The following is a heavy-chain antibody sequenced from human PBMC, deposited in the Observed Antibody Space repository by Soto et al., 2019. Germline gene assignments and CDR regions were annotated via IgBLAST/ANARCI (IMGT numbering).Heavy chain of an antibody. V-gene: IGHV1-46*01. J-gene: IGHJ6*02. D-gene: IGHD1-7*01. CDR3: ARDANYALTFHYYGMDV. Sequence: QVQLVQSGAEVKPPGASVKVACKASGYPFTTYYIHWVRQAPGHGPEWMGIINPSADSSTSGGSASYAQKFQGRVTLTRDTSASIVYMELSSLGSEDTAIYYCARDANYALTFHYYGMDVWGQGTTVTVSS. CDR1: GYPFTTYY. CDR2: INPSADSSTSGGSA.